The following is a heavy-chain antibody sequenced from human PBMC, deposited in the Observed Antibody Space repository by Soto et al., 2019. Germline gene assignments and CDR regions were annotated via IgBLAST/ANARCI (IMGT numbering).Heavy chain of an antibody. Sequence: GGSLRLSCAASGFTFSSYGMHWVRQAPGKGLEWVAFIWHDGGNKFYAESVKGRFTISRDNSKNTLYLQMTSLSAEDTAMYYCARDGDVNTGFGKDYWGQGXLVTVYS. CDR3: ARDGDVNTGFGKDY. D-gene: IGHD3-16*01. J-gene: IGHJ4*02. CDR1: GFTFSSYG. V-gene: IGHV3-33*01. CDR2: IWHDGGNK.